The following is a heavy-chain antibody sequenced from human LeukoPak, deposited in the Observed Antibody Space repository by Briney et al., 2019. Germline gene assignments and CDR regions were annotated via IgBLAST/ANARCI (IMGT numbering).Heavy chain of an antibody. CDR1: GFTFSSYT. CDR2: ISYDGSKT. CDR3: ANFEPGYTSSWYAEF. J-gene: IGHJ4*02. Sequence: GGSLRLSCAASGFTFSSYTIHWVRQAPGKGLEWVAVISYDGSKTYYADSVKGRFTISRDNAKNALYLQMNSLRVEDTAVYYCANFEPGYTSSWYAEFWGQGTLVTVSS. V-gene: IGHV3-30*04. D-gene: IGHD6-13*01.